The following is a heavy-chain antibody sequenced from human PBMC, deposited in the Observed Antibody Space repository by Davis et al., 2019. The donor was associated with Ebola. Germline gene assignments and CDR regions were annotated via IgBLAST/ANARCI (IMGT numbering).Heavy chain of an antibody. CDR1: VITFSSYA. J-gene: IGHJ4*02. D-gene: IGHD3-10*01. CDR3: ARIYGSGSYLHFDY. CDR2: ISGSGGST. Sequence: PGGSLRLSCTDSVITFSSYAMTWVRQAPGKGLEWVSAISGSGGSTYYADSVKGRFTISRDNSKKTLYLQMNSLRAEDTAVYYCARIYGSGSYLHFDYWGQGTLVTVSS. V-gene: IGHV3-23*01.